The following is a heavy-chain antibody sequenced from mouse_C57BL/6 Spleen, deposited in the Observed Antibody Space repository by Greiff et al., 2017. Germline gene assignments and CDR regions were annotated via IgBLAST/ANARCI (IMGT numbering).Heavy chain of an antibody. CDR3: ARLGYYGSSYDWYFDV. D-gene: IGHD1-1*01. CDR1: GYAFSSSW. J-gene: IGHJ1*03. Sequence: QLQQSGPELVKPGASVKISCKASGYAFSSSWMNWVKQRPGKGLEWIGRIYPGDGDTNYNGKFKGKATLTADKSSSTAYMQLSSLTSEDSAVYFCARLGYYGSSYDWYFDVWGTGTTVTVSS. CDR2: IYPGDGDT. V-gene: IGHV1-82*01.